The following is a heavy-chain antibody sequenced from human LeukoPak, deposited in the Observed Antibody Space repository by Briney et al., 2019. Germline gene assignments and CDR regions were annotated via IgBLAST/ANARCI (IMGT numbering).Heavy chain of an antibody. CDR3: ARVRRDMFGHDAFDI. CDR1: GDSISTSSYY. J-gene: IGHJ3*02. Sequence: PSETLSLTCSVSGDSISTSSYYWGWIRQPPGKGLEWIAYISDSGSTNYNPSLESRVTISVDTSKNQFSLKVNSVTAADTAMYYCARVRRDMFGHDAFDIWGQGTMVTVSS. V-gene: IGHV4-61*05. CDR2: ISDSGST. D-gene: IGHD3-3*02.